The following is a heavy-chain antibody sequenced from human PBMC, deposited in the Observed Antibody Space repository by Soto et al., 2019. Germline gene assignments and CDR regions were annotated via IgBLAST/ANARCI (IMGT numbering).Heavy chain of an antibody. CDR3: ARDLGYSSSWYDWCWFHP. Sequence: PSQTLSLTCAISGDSVSSNSAAWNWIRQSPSRGLEWLGRTYYRSKWYNDYAVSVKSRITINPDTSKNQFSLQLNSVTPEDTAVYYCARDLGYSSSWYDWCWFHPWGQGTLVTVSS. CDR2: TYYRSKWYN. D-gene: IGHD6-13*01. V-gene: IGHV6-1*01. J-gene: IGHJ5*02. CDR1: GDSVSSNSAA.